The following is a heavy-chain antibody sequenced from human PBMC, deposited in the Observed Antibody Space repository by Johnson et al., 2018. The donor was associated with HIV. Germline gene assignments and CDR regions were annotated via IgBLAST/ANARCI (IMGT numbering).Heavy chain of an antibody. V-gene: IGHV3-30-3*01. CDR2: ISYDESNK. CDR1: GFTFSSYA. CDR3: ARSGRIHNNGWYWGGAFDI. J-gene: IGHJ3*02. Sequence: QMLLVESGGGVVQPGRSLRLSCAASGFTFSSYAMHWVRQAPGKGLEWVAVISYDESNKDSADSVKGRFTISRDNSKNTLYLQMNSLRAEDTAVYYCARSGRIHNNGWYWGGAFDIWGQGTMVTVSS. D-gene: IGHD6-19*01.